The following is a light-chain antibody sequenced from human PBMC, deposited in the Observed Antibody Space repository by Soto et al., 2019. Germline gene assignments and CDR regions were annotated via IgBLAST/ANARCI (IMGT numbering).Light chain of an antibody. Sequence: EVVMTQSPATLSLSPGERATLSYRASQSVSSSLAWYQQKPGQAPRLLIYGASTRAAGIPDRFSGSGSETEFTLTISSLQAEDFAIYYCQLYNNWWTFGQGTKVEIK. CDR3: QLYNNWWT. V-gene: IGKV3-15*01. CDR2: GAS. CDR1: QSVSSS. J-gene: IGKJ1*01.